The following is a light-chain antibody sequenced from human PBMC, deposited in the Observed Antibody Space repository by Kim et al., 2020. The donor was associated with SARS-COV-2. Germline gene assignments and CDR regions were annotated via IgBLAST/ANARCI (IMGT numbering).Light chain of an antibody. CDR1: QSVSSY. V-gene: IGKV3-11*01. CDR2: DAS. CDR3: QQRSNWPIT. Sequence: LSPGERAPHSCRASQSVSSYLAWYQQKPGQAPRLLIYDASNRATGIPARFSGSGSGTDFTLTISSLAPEDFAVYYCQQRSNWPITFGQGTRLEIK. J-gene: IGKJ5*01.